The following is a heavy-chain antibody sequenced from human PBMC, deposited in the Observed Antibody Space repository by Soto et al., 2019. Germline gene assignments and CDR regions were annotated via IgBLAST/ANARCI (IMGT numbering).Heavy chain of an antibody. V-gene: IGHV1-2*02. CDR2: INPNSGGT. CDR3: ARGPHIVVVPAAIGWFDP. Sequence: GASVKVSCKASGYSFTDYHIHWVRQAPGQGLEWMGWINPNSGGTNYAQKFQGRVTMTRDTSISTAYMELSRLRSDDTAVYYCARGPHIVVVPAAIGWFDPWGQGTLVTV. CDR1: GYSFTDYH. D-gene: IGHD2-2*01. J-gene: IGHJ5*02.